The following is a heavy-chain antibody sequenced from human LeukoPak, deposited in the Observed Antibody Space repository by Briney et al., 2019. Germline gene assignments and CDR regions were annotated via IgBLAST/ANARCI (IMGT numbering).Heavy chain of an antibody. CDR1: GYTFTGYY. CDR2: INPNSGGT. D-gene: IGHD6-13*01. CDR3: AVYSSSWHTTLYYFDY. J-gene: IGHJ4*02. V-gene: IGHV1-2*02. Sequence: ASVKVSCKASGYTFTGYYMHWVRQAPGQGVEWMGWINPNSGGTNYAQKFQGRVTMTRDTAISTAYMELSRLRSDDTAVYYCAVYSSSWHTTLYYFDYWGQGTLVTVSS.